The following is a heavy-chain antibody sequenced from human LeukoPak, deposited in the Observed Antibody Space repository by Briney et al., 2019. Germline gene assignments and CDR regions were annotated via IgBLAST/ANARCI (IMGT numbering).Heavy chain of an antibody. J-gene: IGHJ4*02. Sequence: GGSLRLSCAASGFTFSSYAMSWVRQAPGKGLKWVSTINDNGDGTYYADSVKGRFTISRDNSYNTVSLQMNSLRAEDTAVYYCARETPAPTGTTTFDYWGQGTLVTVSS. CDR2: INDNGDGT. CDR3: ARETPAPTGTTTFDY. CDR1: GFTFSSYA. V-gene: IGHV3-23*01. D-gene: IGHD1-7*01.